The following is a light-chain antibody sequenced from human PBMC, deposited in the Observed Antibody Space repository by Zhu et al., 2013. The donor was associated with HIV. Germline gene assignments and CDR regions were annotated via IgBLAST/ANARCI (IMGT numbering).Light chain of an antibody. Sequence: SYVLTQPPSVSVAPGKTARISCGGHNIGRKSIHWYQQKAGQAPVLVIYDDSDRPSGIPERFSGSISGNTATLTINRVEAGDEADYYCQVWDGSSGQYCVFGGGSKLTVL. CDR2: DDS. CDR1: NIGRKS. J-gene: IGLJ3*02. V-gene: IGLV3-21*04. CDR3: QVWDGSSGQYCV.